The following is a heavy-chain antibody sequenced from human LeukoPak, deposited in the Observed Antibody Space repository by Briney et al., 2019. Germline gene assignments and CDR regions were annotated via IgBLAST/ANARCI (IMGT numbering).Heavy chain of an antibody. CDR2: ISAYNGNT. Sequence: WASVKVSCKASGYTFNSYGIRWVRQAPGQGLEWMGWISAYNGNTNYAQKLQGRVTMTTDTSTSTAYMELRSLRSDDTAVYYCARDLGYSSSSATPLDYWGQGTLVTVSS. CDR3: ARDLGYSSSSATPLDY. V-gene: IGHV1-18*01. J-gene: IGHJ4*02. D-gene: IGHD6-6*01. CDR1: GYTFNSYG.